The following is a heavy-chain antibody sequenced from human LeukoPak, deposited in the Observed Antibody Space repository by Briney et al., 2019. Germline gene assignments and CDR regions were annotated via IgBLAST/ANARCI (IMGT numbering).Heavy chain of an antibody. CDR3: ARQIWFGELLFDY. CDR2: IYYSRST. D-gene: IGHD3-10*01. V-gene: IGHV4-59*08. J-gene: IGHJ4*02. CDR1: GGPISSYY. Sequence: SSETLSLTCTVSGGPISSYYWSWIRQPPGKGLEWIGYIYYSRSTNYNPSLKSRVTISVDTSKNQFSLKLSSVTAADTAVYYCARQIWFGELLFDYWGQGTLVTVSS.